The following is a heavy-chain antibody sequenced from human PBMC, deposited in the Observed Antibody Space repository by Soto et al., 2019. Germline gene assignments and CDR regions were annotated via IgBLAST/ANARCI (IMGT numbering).Heavy chain of an antibody. CDR2: IDPSDSYT. Sequence: PGESLKISCKGSGYSFTSYWISWVRQMPGKGLEWMGRIDPSDSYTNYSPSFQGHVTISADKSISTAYLQWSSLKASDTAMYYCARHTMRRITMIVVVQSDFDIWGQGTRVNVAS. V-gene: IGHV5-10-1*01. CDR1: GYSFTSYW. D-gene: IGHD3-22*01. J-gene: IGHJ3*02. CDR3: ARHTMRRITMIVVVQSDFDI.